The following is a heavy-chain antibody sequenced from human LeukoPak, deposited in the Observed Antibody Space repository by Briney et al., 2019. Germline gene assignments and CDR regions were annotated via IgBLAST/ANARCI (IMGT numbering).Heavy chain of an antibody. CDR2: ISSSGSTI. CDR3: ARQYCSSTSCYNFDY. Sequence: GGSLRLSCAASGFTFSNYEMNWVRQAPGKGLEWVSYISSSGSTIYYADSVKGRFTISRDNAKNTLYLQMNSLRAEDTAVYYCARQYCSSTSCYNFDYWGQGTLVTVSS. J-gene: IGHJ4*02. D-gene: IGHD2-2*02. CDR1: GFTFSNYE. V-gene: IGHV3-48*03.